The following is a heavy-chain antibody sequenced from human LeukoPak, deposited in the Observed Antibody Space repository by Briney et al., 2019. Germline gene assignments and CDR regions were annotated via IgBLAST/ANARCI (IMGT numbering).Heavy chain of an antibody. CDR3: ARVPRDPKYFYYYDSSGPGAFDI. J-gene: IGHJ3*02. CDR1: GGSISSSSYY. D-gene: IGHD3-22*01. Sequence: PSETLSLTCTVSGGSISSSSYYWGWIRQPPGKGLEWIGSIYYSGSTYYNPSLKSRVTLSVDTSKNQFSLKLSSVTAADTAVYYCARVPRDPKYFYYYDSSGPGAFDIWGQGTMVTVSS. V-gene: IGHV4-39*07. CDR2: IYYSGST.